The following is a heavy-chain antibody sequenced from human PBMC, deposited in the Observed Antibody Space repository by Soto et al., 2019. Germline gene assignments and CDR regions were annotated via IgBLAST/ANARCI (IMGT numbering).Heavy chain of an antibody. D-gene: IGHD3-10*01. J-gene: IGHJ5*02. CDR3: ARESAGSGKNNGFDA. CDR2: IHPTGST. V-gene: IGHV4-59*01. CDR1: RGSISSYY. Sequence: WETLSLTCTVSRGSISSYYWSWVRQPPGKGLEWIGFIHPTGSTKYNPSLESRVTISVDTSQNLLSLRMSSVTDADTVVYYCARESAGSGKNNGFDAWGQGILVTVSS.